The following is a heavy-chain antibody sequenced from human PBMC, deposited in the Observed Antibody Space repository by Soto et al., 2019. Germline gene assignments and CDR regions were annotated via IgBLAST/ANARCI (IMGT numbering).Heavy chain of an antibody. CDR2: IYPGDSDS. J-gene: IGHJ6*02. V-gene: IGHV5-51*01. Sequence: PGESPKISCKVSGYSFTRYWIGWVRQMPGKGLEWMGGIYPGDSDSRYSPSFQGQVTISADNSISTAYLQWSSLKASDTAMYYCARHVEMITFGRVIGSPYYYYGMDVWGQGTTVTICS. CDR3: ARHVEMITFGRVIGSPYYYYGMDV. D-gene: IGHD3-16*02. CDR1: GYSFTRYW.